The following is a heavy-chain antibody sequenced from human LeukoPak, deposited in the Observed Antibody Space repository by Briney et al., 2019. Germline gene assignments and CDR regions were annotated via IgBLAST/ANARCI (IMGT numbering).Heavy chain of an antibody. CDR1: GGSISSYY. CDR3: ARSGKSTLNWFDP. Sequence: KPSETLSLTCTVSGGSISSYYWSWIRQPPRKGLEWIGYIYYSGSTNYNPSLKSRVTISVDTSKNQFSLKLSSVTAADTAVYYCARSGKSTLNWFDPWGQGTLVTVSS. J-gene: IGHJ5*02. CDR2: IYYSGST. D-gene: IGHD3-3*01. V-gene: IGHV4-59*01.